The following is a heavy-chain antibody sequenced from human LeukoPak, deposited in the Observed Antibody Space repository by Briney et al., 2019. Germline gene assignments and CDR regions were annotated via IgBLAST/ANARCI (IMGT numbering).Heavy chain of an antibody. CDR1: GYTFTSYD. CDR3: ARGIGGYSYGSGTFDY. Sequence: ASVKVSCKASGYTFTSYDINWVRQATGQGLEWMGWMNPNSGNTGYAQKFQGRVTITKNTSISTAYMELSSLRSEDTAVYYCARGIGGYSYGSGTFDYWGQGTLVTVSS. V-gene: IGHV1-8*03. D-gene: IGHD5-18*01. CDR2: MNPNSGNT. J-gene: IGHJ4*02.